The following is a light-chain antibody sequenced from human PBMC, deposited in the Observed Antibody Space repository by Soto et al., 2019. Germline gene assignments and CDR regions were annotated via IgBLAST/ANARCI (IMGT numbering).Light chain of an antibody. J-gene: IGKJ5*01. CDR2: DAS. V-gene: IGKV3-11*01. CDR3: QQRSNWPFT. Sequence: VLTQSPATLSLSPGERATLSCRASLNVNSYLAWYQQKPGQAPRLLIYDASNRATGIPARFSGSGSGTDFTLTISSLEPEDFAVYYCQQRSNWPFTFGQGTRLEIK. CDR1: LNVNSY.